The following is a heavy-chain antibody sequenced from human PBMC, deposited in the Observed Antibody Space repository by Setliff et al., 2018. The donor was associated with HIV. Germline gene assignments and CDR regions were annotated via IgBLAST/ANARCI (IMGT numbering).Heavy chain of an antibody. V-gene: IGHV4-39*07. J-gene: IGHJ4*02. Sequence: SETLSLTCTVSGDSIFSVPSYWGWFRQPPGKGLEWIGTMYYTRSAYYSPSLKSRVTISVDTSKNQFFLKLTSVTAADTAMYYCARSPDYWGQGTQVTVSS. CDR3: ARSPDY. CDR2: MYYTRSA. CDR1: GDSIFSVPSY.